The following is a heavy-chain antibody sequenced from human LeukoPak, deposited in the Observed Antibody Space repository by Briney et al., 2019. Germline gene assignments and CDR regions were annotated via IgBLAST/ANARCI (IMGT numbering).Heavy chain of an antibody. D-gene: IGHD3-10*01. V-gene: IGHV3-20*04. CDR3: ARGCFGELLFDH. J-gene: IGHJ4*02. CDR2: ISSSGSHI. CDR1: GFTFDDHG. Sequence: SGGSLRLSCAASGFTFDDHGMSWVRQPPGKGLEWVSCISSSGSHIYSVDSVKGRFAISRDNAKNSLYLQMNSLRAEDTALYYCARGCFGELLFDHWGQGTLVTVPS.